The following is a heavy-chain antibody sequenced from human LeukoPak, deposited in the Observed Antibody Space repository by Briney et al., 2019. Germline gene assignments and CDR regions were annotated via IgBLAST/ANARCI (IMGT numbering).Heavy chain of an antibody. V-gene: IGHV4-39*07. CDR2: IYYSGST. D-gene: IGHD2-21*02. Sequence: PSETLSLTCTVSGGSISSSSYYWGWIRQPPGKGLEWIGSIYYSGSTYYNPSLKSRVTISVDTSKNQFSLKLSSVTAADTAVYYCARSTGDVVVTAIKRTFDYWGQGTLVTVSS. CDR1: GGSISSSSYY. J-gene: IGHJ4*02. CDR3: ARSTGDVVVTAIKRTFDY.